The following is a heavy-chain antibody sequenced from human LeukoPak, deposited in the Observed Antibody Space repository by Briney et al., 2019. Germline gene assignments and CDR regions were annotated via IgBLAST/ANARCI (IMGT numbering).Heavy chain of an antibody. V-gene: IGHV3-30*02. CDR3: AREWGIAVAGTFAY. CDR2: IWYDGSNK. J-gene: IGHJ4*02. Sequence: GGSLRLSCAASGITFRSYGMHWVRQAPGKGLEWVAFIWYDGSNKYYADSVKGRFTISRDNSKNTLYLQMNSLRAEDTAVYYCAREWGIAVAGTFAYWGQGTLVTVSS. D-gene: IGHD6-19*01. CDR1: GITFRSYG.